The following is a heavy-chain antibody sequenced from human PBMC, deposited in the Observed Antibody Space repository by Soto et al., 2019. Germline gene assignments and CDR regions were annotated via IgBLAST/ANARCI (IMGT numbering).Heavy chain of an antibody. CDR3: AKVQPSLTTRPDYFDR. Sequence: GGSLRLSCAASGFTFSSYAMNWVRQAPGKGLEWVSSITAKRGSTYYADSVKGRFTISRDNSKNTLSLQMNSLRVEDTAVYYCAKVQPSLTTRPDYFDRWGQGTLVTVSS. CDR1: GFTFSSYA. D-gene: IGHD6-6*01. V-gene: IGHV3-23*01. CDR2: ITAKRGST. J-gene: IGHJ4*02.